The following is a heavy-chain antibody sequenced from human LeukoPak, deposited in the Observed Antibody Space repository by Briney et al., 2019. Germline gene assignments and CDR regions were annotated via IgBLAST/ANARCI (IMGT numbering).Heavy chain of an antibody. CDR3: AGVLRFLFPLLKFDP. Sequence: GGSLRLSCAASGFTFSSYAMSWVRQAPGKGLEWVSATSGSGSSTYYADSVKGRFTISRDNSKNTLYLQMNSLRVEDTAVYYCAGVLRFLFPLLKFDPWGQGTLVTVSS. J-gene: IGHJ5*02. CDR1: GFTFSSYA. V-gene: IGHV3-23*01. CDR2: TSGSGSST. D-gene: IGHD3-3*01.